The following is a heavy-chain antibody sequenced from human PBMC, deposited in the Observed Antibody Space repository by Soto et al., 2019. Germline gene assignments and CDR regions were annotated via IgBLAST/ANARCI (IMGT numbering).Heavy chain of an antibody. CDR2: IYYSGST. Sequence: QVQLQESGPGLVKPSETLSLTCTVSGGSISSYYWSWIRQPPGKGLEWIGNIYYSGSTNYNPSLKSRVTISVDTSKNQFSLKLSSVTAADTAMYYCARVPQYCSGGTCSRIFDYWGQGTLVTVSS. D-gene: IGHD2-15*01. CDR3: ARVPQYCSGGTCSRIFDY. J-gene: IGHJ4*02. CDR1: GGSISSYY. V-gene: IGHV4-59*01.